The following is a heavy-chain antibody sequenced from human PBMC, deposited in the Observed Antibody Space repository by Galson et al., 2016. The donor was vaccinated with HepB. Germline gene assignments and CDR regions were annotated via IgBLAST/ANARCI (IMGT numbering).Heavy chain of an antibody. CDR2: ISGSGHIM. CDR3: ARTRSDWYYFDY. J-gene: IGHJ4*02. D-gene: IGHD3-9*01. V-gene: IGHV3-23*01. Sequence: SLRLSCAASGFSFANYAMSWVRQTPGKGLEWVAAISGSGHIMYYADSVKGRFTVSRDNSERTLFLEMNSLRAEDTAAYYCARTRSDWYYFDYWGQGTLVTVSS. CDR1: GFSFANYA.